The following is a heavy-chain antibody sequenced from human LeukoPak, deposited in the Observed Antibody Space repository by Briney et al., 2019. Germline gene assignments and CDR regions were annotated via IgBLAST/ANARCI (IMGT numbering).Heavy chain of an antibody. Sequence: GGPLRLSCEASGFPFSDYTMTWVRQPPGKGRGGVSVIYRGGSTYYADPVKGRFTISRDNSKNTLYLQMNSLRAEDTAVYYCARESRGSSSWYGDYFDYWGQGTLVTVSS. CDR2: IYRGGST. CDR3: ARESRGSSSWYGDYFDY. V-gene: IGHV3-66*01. D-gene: IGHD6-13*01. CDR1: GFPFSDYT. J-gene: IGHJ4*02.